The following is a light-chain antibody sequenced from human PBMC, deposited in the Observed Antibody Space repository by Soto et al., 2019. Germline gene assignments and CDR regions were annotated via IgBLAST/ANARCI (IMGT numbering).Light chain of an antibody. CDR3: SSYTTSSTYI. CDR2: DVN. CDR1: SSDVGGYRY. J-gene: IGLJ1*01. Sequence: QSALTQPASVSGSPVQSITIPCTGTSSDVGGYRYVSWHQQHPGKAPKLMIYDVNNRPSGVSYRFSGSKSGNTASLNISGLQAGDEADYYCSSYTTSSTYIFGTGTKLTVL. V-gene: IGLV2-14*01.